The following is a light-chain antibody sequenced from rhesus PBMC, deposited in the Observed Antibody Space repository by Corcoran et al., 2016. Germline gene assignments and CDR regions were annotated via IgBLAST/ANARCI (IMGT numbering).Light chain of an antibody. CDR1: QGINKE. V-gene: IGKV1-94*01. CDR3: QQDYNTPYS. CDR2: GAS. J-gene: IGKJ2*01. Sequence: DIQMTQSPSSLSASVGDRVTVTCRASQGINKELSWYQQKTGKAPTLLIYGASSLQTGVSSRFRCSGYGTDLTLTISSLQPEDVATYYCQQDYNTPYSFGQGTKVEIK.